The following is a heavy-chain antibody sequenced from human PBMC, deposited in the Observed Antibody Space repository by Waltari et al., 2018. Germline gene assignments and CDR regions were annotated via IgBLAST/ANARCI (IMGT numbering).Heavy chain of an antibody. CDR2: IYYSGST. D-gene: IGHD3-22*01. J-gene: IGHJ6*02. CDR1: GGSISSSSYY. V-gene: IGHV4-39*01. Sequence: QLQLQESGPGLVKPSETLSLTCTVSGGSISSSSYYWGWIRQPPGKGLGWIGRIYYSGSTYYNPSLKSRVTISVDTSKNQFSLKLSSVTAADTAVYYCARLVYYDSSGYYYVWYYYYGMDVWGQGTTVTVSS. CDR3: ARLVYYDSSGYYYVWYYYYGMDV.